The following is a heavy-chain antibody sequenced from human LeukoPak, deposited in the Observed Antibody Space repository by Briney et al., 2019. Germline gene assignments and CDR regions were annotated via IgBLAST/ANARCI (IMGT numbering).Heavy chain of an antibody. J-gene: IGHJ4*02. D-gene: IGHD6-13*01. V-gene: IGHV3-7*01. CDR1: GFTFSKYW. CDR2: IKEDGDEK. Sequence: GSLRLSCAASGFTFSKYWMNWGRQAPGKGLEWVANIKEDGDEKKYVDSVKGRSTISRDNAKNSLYLQMNSLRAEDTAVYYCARGRSSSGYWGQGTLVTVSS. CDR3: ARGRSSSGY.